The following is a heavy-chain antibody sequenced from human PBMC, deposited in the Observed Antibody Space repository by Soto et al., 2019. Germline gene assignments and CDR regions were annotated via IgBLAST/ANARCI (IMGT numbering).Heavy chain of an antibody. J-gene: IGHJ4*02. CDR3: AKELKYYYDSSGYYYY. V-gene: IGHV3-23*01. D-gene: IGHD3-22*01. Sequence: GGSLRLSCAASGFTFSNYAMSWVRLAPGKGLEWVSAISGSGGSTYYADSVKGRFTISRDNSKNTLYLQMNSLRAEDTAVYYCAKELKYYYDSSGYYYYWGQGTLVTVSS. CDR1: GFTFSNYA. CDR2: ISGSGGST.